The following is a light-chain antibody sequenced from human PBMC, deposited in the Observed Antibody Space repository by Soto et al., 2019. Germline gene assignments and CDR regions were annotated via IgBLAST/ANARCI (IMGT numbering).Light chain of an antibody. CDR3: FSYAGSSTYV. J-gene: IGLJ1*01. V-gene: IGLV2-23*01. Sequence: QSALTQPASVCGSTGQSVTISCAGTRSDVWSYNLVSWYQNHPGKAPKLIIYGGSKRPSGVSNRFSGSKSGNTASLTISGLHAADGADYVGFSYAGSSTYVFATEGKVT. CDR1: RSDVWSYNL. CDR2: GGS.